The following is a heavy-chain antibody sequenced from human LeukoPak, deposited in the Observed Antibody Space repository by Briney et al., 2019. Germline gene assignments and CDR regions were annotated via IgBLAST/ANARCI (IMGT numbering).Heavy chain of an antibody. V-gene: IGHV5-51*01. J-gene: IGHJ4*02. D-gene: IGHD3-3*01. CDR3: ARLVYDFWSGYPLDY. CDR1: GYSFTSYW. CDR2: IYPGDSDT. Sequence: GESLQISCKGSGYSFTSYWIGWVRQMPGKGLEWMGIIYPGDSDTRYSPSFQGQVSISADKSISTAYLQWSSLKASDTAMYYCARLVYDFWSGYPLDYWGQGTLVTVSS.